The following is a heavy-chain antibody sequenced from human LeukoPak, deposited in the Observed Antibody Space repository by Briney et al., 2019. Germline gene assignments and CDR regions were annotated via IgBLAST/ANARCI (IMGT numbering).Heavy chain of an antibody. CDR2: MYHSETS. J-gene: IGHJ3*01. Sequence: PSETLSLPCSVSGGPMTTNYFNWIRQSTGKGLEWIGYMYHSETSDYNPSLQSRVTISVDTSNNKVSLNLSSVTAADTAVYYCATTRGYSTNDAFDVWGQGTQVTVSS. CDR1: GGPMTTNY. V-gene: IGHV4-59*01. D-gene: IGHD5-18*01. CDR3: ATTRGYSTNDAFDV.